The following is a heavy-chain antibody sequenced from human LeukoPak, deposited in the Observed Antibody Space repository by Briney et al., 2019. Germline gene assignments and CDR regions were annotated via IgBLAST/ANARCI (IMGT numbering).Heavy chain of an antibody. Sequence: GGSLRLSCAASGFTFSGSAMHWVRQASGKGLEWVGRIRSKANSYSTAYAASVKGRSTISKDDSKNTAYLQMNSLKTEDTAVYYCTSLAYSSSSGLDYWGQGTLVTVSS. J-gene: IGHJ4*02. D-gene: IGHD6-6*01. CDR1: GFTFSGSA. CDR2: IRSKANSYST. CDR3: TSLAYSSSSGLDY. V-gene: IGHV3-73*01.